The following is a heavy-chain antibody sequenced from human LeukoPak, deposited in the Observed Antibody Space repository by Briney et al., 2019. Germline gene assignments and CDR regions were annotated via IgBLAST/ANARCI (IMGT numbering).Heavy chain of an antibody. V-gene: IGHV4-4*07. Sequence: SQTLSLTCTVSGGSINSYYWSWIRQPAGKELEWIGRVYSSGSANYNPSLESRVTMSVDTSKNQFSLKLTSVTAADTAMYYCARGKVATSYFDYWGQGTLVTVSS. J-gene: IGHJ4*02. CDR3: ARGKVATSYFDY. CDR2: VYSSGSA. D-gene: IGHD5-12*01. CDR1: GGSINSYY.